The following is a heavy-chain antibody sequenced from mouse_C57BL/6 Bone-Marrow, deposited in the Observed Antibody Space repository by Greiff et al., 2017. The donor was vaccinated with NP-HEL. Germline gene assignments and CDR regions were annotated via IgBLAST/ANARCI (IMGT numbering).Heavy chain of an antibody. CDR2: IRNKANGYTT. D-gene: IGHD1-1*01. Sequence: EVMLVESGGGLVQPGGSLSLSCAASGFTFTDYYMSWVRQPPGKALEWLGFIRNKANGYTTEYSASVKGRFTISRDNSQSILYLQMNALRAEDSATYYCARLALFYSWFAYWGQGTLVTVSA. J-gene: IGHJ3*01. V-gene: IGHV7-3*01. CDR3: ARLALFYSWFAY. CDR1: GFTFTDYY.